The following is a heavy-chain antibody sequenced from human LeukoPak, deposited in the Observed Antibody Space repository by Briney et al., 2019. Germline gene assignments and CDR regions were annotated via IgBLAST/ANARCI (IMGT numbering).Heavy chain of an antibody. V-gene: IGHV4-34*01. CDR1: GGSFSDYY. D-gene: IGHD5-18*01. J-gene: IGHJ2*01. CDR3: ARGDSYGSYFDL. CDR2: INHSGST. Sequence: SETLTLTCTVYGGSFSDYYWYWIRQPPAKGLEWIGEINHSGSTNYNPSLKSRVTISTDTPENQFSLKVTSVTAADKAVYYCARGDSYGSYFDLWGRGTLVTVSS.